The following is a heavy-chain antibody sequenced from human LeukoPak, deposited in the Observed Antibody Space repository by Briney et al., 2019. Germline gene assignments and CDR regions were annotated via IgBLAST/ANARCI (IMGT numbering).Heavy chain of an antibody. CDR3: AAGGIAAAFDY. V-gene: IGHV4-61*01. J-gene: IGHJ4*02. CDR1: GGSVSSGSYY. CDR2: IYYSGNT. Sequence: SETLSLTCTVSGGSVSSGSYYWSWIRQPPGKGLEWIGYIYYSGNTNYNPSLKSRVTISVDTSKNQFSLKLSSVTAADTAVYYCAAGGIAAAFDYWGQGTLVTVSS. D-gene: IGHD6-13*01.